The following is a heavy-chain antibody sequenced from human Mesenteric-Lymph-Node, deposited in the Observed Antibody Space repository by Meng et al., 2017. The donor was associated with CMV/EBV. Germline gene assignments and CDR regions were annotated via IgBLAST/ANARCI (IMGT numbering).Heavy chain of an antibody. D-gene: IGHD6-13*01. CDR2: IWYDGSNK. CDR3: AKGKSIAAASYFDY. J-gene: IGHJ4*02. V-gene: IGHV3-33*06. Sequence: GESLKISCAASGFTFSSYGMHWVRQAPGKGLEWVAVIWYDGSNKYYADSVKGRFTISRDNSKNTLYLQMNSLRAEDTAVYYCAKGKSIAAASYFDYWGQGTLVTVSS. CDR1: GFTFSSYG.